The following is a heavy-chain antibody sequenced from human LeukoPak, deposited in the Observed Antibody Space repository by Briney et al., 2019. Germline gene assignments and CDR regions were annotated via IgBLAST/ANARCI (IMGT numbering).Heavy chain of an antibody. CDR3: TKDPSYYGSDV. Sequence: GGSLRLSCAASGFTFSSYEMNWVRQAPGKGLEWVSYISSSGSTIYYADSVKGRFTISRDNSKNTLYLQMNSLRAEDTAVYYCTKDPSYYGSDVWGKGTTVTISS. J-gene: IGHJ6*04. CDR1: GFTFSSYE. CDR2: ISSSGSTI. V-gene: IGHV3-48*03.